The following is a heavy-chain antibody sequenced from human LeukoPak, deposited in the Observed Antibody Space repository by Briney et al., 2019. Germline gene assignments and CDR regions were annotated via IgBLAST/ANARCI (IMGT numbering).Heavy chain of an antibody. Sequence: PSETLSLTCTLSGGSISSYYWSWVRQPPGKGLEWIGYIYYSGSPNYNPSLKSRVTISVDTSKNQFSLKLSSVTAADTAVYYCARGNYDFWSGYSDYYYYYYMDVWGKGTTVTVSS. V-gene: IGHV4-59*01. D-gene: IGHD3-3*01. CDR1: GGSISSYY. CDR2: IYYSGSP. CDR3: ARGNYDFWSGYSDYYYYYYMDV. J-gene: IGHJ6*03.